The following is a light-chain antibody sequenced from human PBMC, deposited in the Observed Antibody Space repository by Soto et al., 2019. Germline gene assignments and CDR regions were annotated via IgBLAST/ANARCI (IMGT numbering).Light chain of an antibody. Sequence: QPVLTQPPSASGTPGQRVTISCFGSSSNIGSKTVNWYQQLPGTAPKLLIYTNDRRPSGVTDRFSASKSGTSASLAISGLQSEDEADYFCAAWDDSLNVLFGGGTKLTVL. CDR1: SSNIGSKT. CDR2: TND. J-gene: IGLJ2*01. V-gene: IGLV1-44*01. CDR3: AAWDDSLNVL.